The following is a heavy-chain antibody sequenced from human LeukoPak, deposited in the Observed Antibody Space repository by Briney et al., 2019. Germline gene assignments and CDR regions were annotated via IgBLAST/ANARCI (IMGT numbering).Heavy chain of an antibody. D-gene: IGHD1-7*01. V-gene: IGHV4-59*08. CDR1: GGSISSYY. Sequence: KPSETLSLTCTVSGGSISSYYWSWIRQPPGKGLEWIGYIYYSGSTNYNPSLKSRVTISVDTSKNQFSLKLSSVTAADTAVYYCARGRYNWDYGYFDYWGQGTLVTVSS. CDR3: ARGRYNWDYGYFDY. J-gene: IGHJ4*02. CDR2: IYYSGST.